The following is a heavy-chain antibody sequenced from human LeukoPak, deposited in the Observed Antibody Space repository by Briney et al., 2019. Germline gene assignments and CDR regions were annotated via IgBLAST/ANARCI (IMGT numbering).Heavy chain of an antibody. CDR3: ARGHYCSSISCYPLFDN. CDR2: IKQDGSDK. D-gene: IGHD2-2*01. Sequence: GGSLRLSCAASRFAFSSYWMSWVRHAPGKGLDWEANIKQDGSDKYYVDSVKGRFTISRDNVKNSLYLQMNTLTAEDTAVYYCARGHYCSSISCYPLFDNRGQGTLVTVSS. V-gene: IGHV3-7*01. CDR1: RFAFSSYW. J-gene: IGHJ4*02.